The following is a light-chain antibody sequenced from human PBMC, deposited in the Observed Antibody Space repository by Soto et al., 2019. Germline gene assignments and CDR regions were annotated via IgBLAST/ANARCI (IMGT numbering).Light chain of an antibody. V-gene: IGLV2-14*01. Sequence: ALTQPASVSGSPGQSITISCTGTSSDVGGYNYVSWLQQHPGKAPKLMIYEVSNRPSGVSDRFSGSKSGNTASLTISGLQAEDEADYYCSSYTSSSTYVFGTGTKVTVL. CDR2: EVS. CDR3: SSYTSSSTYV. CDR1: SSDVGGYNY. J-gene: IGLJ1*01.